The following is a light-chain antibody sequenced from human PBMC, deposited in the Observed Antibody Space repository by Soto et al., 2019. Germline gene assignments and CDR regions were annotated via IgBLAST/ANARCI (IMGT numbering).Light chain of an antibody. CDR3: SSFTNWNPLWV. CDR1: SGVFGAYDS. J-gene: IGLJ3*02. CDR2: GVT. V-gene: IGLV2-14*03. Sequence: QSALTQPASVSGSPRQSITISFTGTSGVFGAYDSISWYQQHPGKAPNLIIYGVTNRPSGVSSRFFGARSGKTASLTVSGLQTEDEADYYCSSFTNWNPLWVFGGGTQLTVL.